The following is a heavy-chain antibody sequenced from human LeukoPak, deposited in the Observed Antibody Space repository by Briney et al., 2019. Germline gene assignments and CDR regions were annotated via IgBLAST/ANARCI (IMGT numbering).Heavy chain of an antibody. CDR2: IHHSGST. Sequence: PSETLSLTCAVFGYSISSGYYWGWIRQPPGKGLEWIGTIHHSGSTYYNPSLKSRVTISVDTSKNQFSLKLTSVTAADTAVYYCARVRGYCSSTICYRYYFDYWGQGTLVTVSS. D-gene: IGHD2-2*01. V-gene: IGHV4-38-2*01. J-gene: IGHJ4*02. CDR3: ARVRGYCSSTICYRYYFDY. CDR1: GYSISSGYY.